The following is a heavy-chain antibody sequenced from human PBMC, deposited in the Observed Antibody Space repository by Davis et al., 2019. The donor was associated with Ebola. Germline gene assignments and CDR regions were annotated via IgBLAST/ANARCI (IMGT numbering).Heavy chain of an antibody. J-gene: IGHJ4*02. V-gene: IGHV2-70*11. CDR1: GFSLNTSGMS. CDR2: IDRDDDK. Sequence: SGPTLVKPTQTLTLTCSFSGFSLNTSGMSVSWIRQSPGKALEWLARIDRDDDKYYNTSLKTRLTISKDTSKNQVVLIMTNMDPVDTATYYCARVTTNGFDFWGQGTLVTVSS. D-gene: IGHD1-1*01. CDR3: ARVTTNGFDF.